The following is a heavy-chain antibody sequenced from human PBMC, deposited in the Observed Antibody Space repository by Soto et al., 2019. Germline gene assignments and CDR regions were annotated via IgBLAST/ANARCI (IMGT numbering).Heavy chain of an antibody. CDR3: ARENIVVVVAADYYYYGMDV. D-gene: IGHD2-15*01. CDR2: IIPIFGTA. J-gene: IGHJ6*02. Sequence: QVQLVQSGAEVKKPGSSVKVSCKASGGTFSSYAISWVRQAPGQGLEWMGGIIPIFGTANYAQKFQGSVTITADKSTSTAYMELSSLRSEDTAVYYCARENIVVVVAADYYYYGMDVWGQGTTVTVSS. V-gene: IGHV1-69*06. CDR1: GGTFSSYA.